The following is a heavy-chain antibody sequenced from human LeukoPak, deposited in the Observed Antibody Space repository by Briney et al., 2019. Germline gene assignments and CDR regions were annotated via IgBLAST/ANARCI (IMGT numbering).Heavy chain of an antibody. Sequence: GGSLRLSCAASGFTVSSNYMNWVRQAPGKGLEWVSVIYTGGDTYYVDSVKGRFTISRHNSKNTVYLQMNRLTVEDTAVYYCARRPSATAYYGMDVWGQGTTVTVSS. CDR2: IYTGGDT. D-gene: IGHD6-25*01. CDR3: ARRPSATAYYGMDV. V-gene: IGHV3-53*04. CDR1: GFTVSSNY. J-gene: IGHJ6*02.